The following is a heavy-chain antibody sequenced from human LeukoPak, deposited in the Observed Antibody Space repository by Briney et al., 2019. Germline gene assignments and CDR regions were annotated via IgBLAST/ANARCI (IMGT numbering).Heavy chain of an antibody. CDR1: GGSFSGYY. V-gene: IGHV4-34*01. CDR2: INHSGST. CDR3: AIDTIDPVDQKSKKRSSRHRAGAFDI. Sequence: PSETLSLTCAVYGGSFSGYYWSWIRQPPGKGLEWIGEINHSGSTNYNPSLKSRVTISVDTSKNQFSLKLSSVTAADTAVYYCAIDTIDPVDQKSKKRSSRHRAGAFDIWGQGTMVTVSS. J-gene: IGHJ3*02. D-gene: IGHD2-2*01.